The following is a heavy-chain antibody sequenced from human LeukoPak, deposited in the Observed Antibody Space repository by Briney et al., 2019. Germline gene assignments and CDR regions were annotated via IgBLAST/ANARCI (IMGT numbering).Heavy chain of an antibody. D-gene: IGHD1-26*01. V-gene: IGHV4-59*12. CDR1: GGSISSYY. CDR2: IYYSGST. CDR3: ARGRRSGSYLGY. J-gene: IGHJ4*02. Sequence: PSETLSLTCTVSGGSISSYYWSWIRQPPGKGLEWIGYIYYSGSTNYNPSLKSRVTISVDTSKNQFSLKLSSVTAADTAVYYCARGRRSGSYLGYWGQGTLVTVSS.